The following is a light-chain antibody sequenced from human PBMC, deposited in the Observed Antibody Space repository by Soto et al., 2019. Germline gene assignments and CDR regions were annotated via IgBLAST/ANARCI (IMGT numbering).Light chain of an antibody. V-gene: IGKV1-5*01. CDR1: QSVSEW. Sequence: DIQMTQSPSTLSASVGDRVTITCRASQSVSEWLAWYQQKPGKAPKLLIYDASSLETGVPSRFSGSGSGTHFTLTITSLQPDDFATYYCQQYDTFSPTFGPGTKAEIK. CDR3: QQYDTFSPT. J-gene: IGKJ3*01. CDR2: DAS.